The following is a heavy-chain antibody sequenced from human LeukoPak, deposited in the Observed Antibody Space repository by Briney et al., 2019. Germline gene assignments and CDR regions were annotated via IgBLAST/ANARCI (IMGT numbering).Heavy chain of an antibody. J-gene: IGHJ5*02. CDR3: AREIDMDTAWFDP. Sequence: SETLSLTCTVSGGSISSYYWSWIRQPPGKGLEWIGYIYYSGSTNYNPSLKSRVTISVDTSKNQFSLKLSSVTAADTAVYYCAREIDMDTAWFDPWGQGTLVTVSS. CDR1: GGSISSYY. D-gene: IGHD5-18*01. V-gene: IGHV4-59*01. CDR2: IYYSGST.